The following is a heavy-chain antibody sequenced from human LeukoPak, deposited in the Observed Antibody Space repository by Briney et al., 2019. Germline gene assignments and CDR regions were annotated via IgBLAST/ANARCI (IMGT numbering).Heavy chain of an antibody. D-gene: IGHD6-13*01. CDR3: ARRSGSSWSSFDY. Sequence: GGSLRLSCAASGFTFNIYAMNWVCQAPGKGLEWVSGISGFGGSTYYAPSVKGRLTISRDNFGNMLYLHLDSLRVEDTAIYYCARRSGSSWSSFDYWGQGALVTVSS. CDR2: ISGFGGST. V-gene: IGHV3-23*01. CDR1: GFTFNIYA. J-gene: IGHJ4*02.